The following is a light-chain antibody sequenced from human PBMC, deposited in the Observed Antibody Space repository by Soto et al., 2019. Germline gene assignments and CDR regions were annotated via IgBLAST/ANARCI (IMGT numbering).Light chain of an antibody. CDR1: SSNIGSNT. J-gene: IGLJ7*01. CDR3: AAWDDSLKAI. V-gene: IGLV1-44*01. CDR2: SSY. Sequence: QLVLTQPPSVSGTPGQRVTISCSGSSSNIGSNTVNWYQQFPGTAPRLLICSSYQRPSGVPDRFSGSQSGTSASLAISGLQSDDEADYYCAAWDDSLKAIFGGGTQLTVL.